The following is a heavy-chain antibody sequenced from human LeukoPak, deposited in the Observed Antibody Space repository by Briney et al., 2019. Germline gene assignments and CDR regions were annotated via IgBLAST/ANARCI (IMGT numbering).Heavy chain of an antibody. D-gene: IGHD2-15*01. J-gene: IGHJ6*04. CDR3: ARVGVVAATTYYYYGMDV. CDR1: GFTLSSYA. Sequence: GGSLRLSCAASGFTLSSYAMHWVRQAPGKGLEWVAVISYDGSNKYYADSVKGRFTISRDNSKNTLYPQMNSLRAEDTAVYYCARVGVVAATTYYYYGMDVWGKGTTVTVSS. V-gene: IGHV3-30*04. CDR2: ISYDGSNK.